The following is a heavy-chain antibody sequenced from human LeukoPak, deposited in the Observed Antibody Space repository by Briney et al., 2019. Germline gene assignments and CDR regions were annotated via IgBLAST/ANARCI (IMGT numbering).Heavy chain of an antibody. Sequence: GESLKISCKASGYIFTSYWICWVRQMPGKGLELRGIIYPDDSDPRYSPSFQGQVTISADKSISTAYMQWSSLKASDTAMYYCARQVSSSGWFDHWGQGTLVTVSS. D-gene: IGHD6-6*01. J-gene: IGHJ5*02. CDR3: ARQVSSSGWFDH. CDR2: IYPDDSDP. V-gene: IGHV5-51*01. CDR1: GYIFTSYW.